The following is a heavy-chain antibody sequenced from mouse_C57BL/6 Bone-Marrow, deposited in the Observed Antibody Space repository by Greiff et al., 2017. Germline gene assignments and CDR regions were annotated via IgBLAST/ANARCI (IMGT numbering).Heavy chain of an antibody. CDR1: GYTFTSYW. Sequence: VQLQQSGAELVKPGASVKLSCKASGYTFTSYWMHWVKQRPGQGLEWIGMIHPNSGSTNYNEKFKSKATLTVDKSSSTAYMQLSSLTSEDSAVYYCAREGPTTVVANFDYWGQGTTLTVSS. D-gene: IGHD1-1*01. J-gene: IGHJ2*01. V-gene: IGHV1-64*01. CDR3: AREGPTTVVANFDY. CDR2: IHPNSGST.